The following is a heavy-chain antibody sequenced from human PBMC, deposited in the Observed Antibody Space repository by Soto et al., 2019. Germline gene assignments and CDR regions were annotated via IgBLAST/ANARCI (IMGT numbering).Heavy chain of an antibody. CDR2: IYWDDDK. V-gene: IGHV2-5*02. J-gene: IGHJ6*02. Sequence: QITLKESGPTLVKPTQTLTLTCTFSGLSLSTSGVGVAWIRQPPGKALEWLALIYWDDDKRYRPSLETRLTITKDTSKNQVVLTMTNMDSVDTATYYCAYLPCSGGSCYWFSYSGMDVWGQGAMVTVSS. CDR3: AYLPCSGGSCYWFSYSGMDV. D-gene: IGHD2-15*01. CDR1: GLSLSTSGVG.